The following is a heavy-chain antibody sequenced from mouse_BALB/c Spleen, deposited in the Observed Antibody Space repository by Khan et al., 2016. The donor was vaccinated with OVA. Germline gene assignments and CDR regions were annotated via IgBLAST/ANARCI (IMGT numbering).Heavy chain of an antibody. CDR3: ARQPYYHYYVMDY. CDR1: GFSLTNYG. V-gene: IGHV2-6-1*01. CDR2: IWSDGST. D-gene: IGHD2-10*01. Sequence: QVQLKQSGPGLVAPSQSLSITCTISGFSLTNYGIHWVRQPPGKGLEWLVVIWSDGSTTYNSDLKSRLSISKDNSKSQVFLKMHSLQIDDTAMYCCARQPYYHYYVMDYWGQGTAVTVSS. J-gene: IGHJ4*01.